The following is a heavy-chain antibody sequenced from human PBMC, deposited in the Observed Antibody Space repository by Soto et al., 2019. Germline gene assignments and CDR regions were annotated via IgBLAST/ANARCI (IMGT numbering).Heavy chain of an antibody. CDR1: GYIFVNYG. Sequence: QVQLVQSGDEVRKPGSSVKVSCKASGYIFVNYGIAWVRQAPGQGLEWMGWISPYSGNTHYASKVQGRLTMTTDTTTSTAYMDLGSLTSEDTAVYYWARVVNYDTATPQHVWGQGTTVTVSS. V-gene: IGHV1-18*01. D-gene: IGHD3-3*01. CDR2: ISPYSGNT. J-gene: IGHJ6*02. CDR3: ARVVNYDTATPQHV.